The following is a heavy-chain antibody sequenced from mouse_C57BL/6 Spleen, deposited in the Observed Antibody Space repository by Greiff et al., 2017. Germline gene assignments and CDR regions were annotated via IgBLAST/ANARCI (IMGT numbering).Heavy chain of an antibody. CDR2: IYPRDGST. CDR1: GYTFTDHT. D-gene: IGHD2-4*01. Sequence: QVQLQQSDAELVKPGASVKISCTVSGYTFTDHTIHWMKQRPDQGLEWIGYIYPRDGSTKYNEKFKGKATLTADKSSSTAYMQLNSLTSEDSAVYCCARSGFYDYDGFDYWGQGTTLTVSS. J-gene: IGHJ2*01. V-gene: IGHV1-78*01. CDR3: ARSGFYDYDGFDY.